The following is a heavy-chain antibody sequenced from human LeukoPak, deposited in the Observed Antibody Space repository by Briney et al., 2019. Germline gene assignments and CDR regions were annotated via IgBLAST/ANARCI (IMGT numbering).Heavy chain of an antibody. CDR2: IYYSGST. CDR1: GGSISSSSYY. Sequence: SETLSLTCTVSGGSISSSSYYWGWIRQPPGKGLEWIGSIYYSGSTYYNPSLKSRVTISVDTSKNQFSLKLSSVTAADTAVYYCAAGLHAFDIWGRGTMVTVSS. V-gene: IGHV4-39*01. CDR3: AAGLHAFDI. J-gene: IGHJ3*02. D-gene: IGHD3-9*01.